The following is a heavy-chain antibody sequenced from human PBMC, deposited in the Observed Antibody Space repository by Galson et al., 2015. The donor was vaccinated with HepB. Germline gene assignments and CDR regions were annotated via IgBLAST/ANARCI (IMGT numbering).Heavy chain of an antibody. CDR2: ISGSGGST. J-gene: IGHJ5*02. D-gene: IGHD3-22*01. CDR3: AKDPPYYYDSSGYFSVRSTGLPHNWFDP. V-gene: IGHV3-23*01. Sequence: SLRLSCAASGFTFSSYAMSWVRQAPGKGLEWVSAISGSGGSTYYADSVKGRFTISRDNSKNTLYLQMNSLRAEDTAVYYCAKDPPYYYDSSGYFSVRSTGLPHNWFDPWGQGTLVTVSS. CDR1: GFTFSSYA.